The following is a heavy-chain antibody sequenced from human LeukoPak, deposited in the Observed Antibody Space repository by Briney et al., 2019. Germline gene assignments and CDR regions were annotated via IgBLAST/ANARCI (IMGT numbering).Heavy chain of an antibody. J-gene: IGHJ6*03. CDR3: AKDKRDYYYYYMDV. Sequence: GGSLRLSCAASGFTVSSNHMSWVRQAPGKGLEWVSGISWNSGSIGYADSVKGRFTISRDNAKNSLYLQMNSLRAEDTALYYCAKDKRDYYYYYMDVWGKGTTVTVSS. CDR2: ISWNSGSI. CDR1: GFTVSSNH. V-gene: IGHV3-9*01.